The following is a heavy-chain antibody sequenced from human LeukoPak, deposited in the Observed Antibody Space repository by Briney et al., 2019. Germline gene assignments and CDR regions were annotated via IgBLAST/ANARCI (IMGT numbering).Heavy chain of an antibody. Sequence: SETLSLTCAVSGYSISSGYYWGWIRQPPGKGLEWIGSIYHSGSTYYNPSLKSRVTISVDTSKNQFSLKLSPVTAADTAVYYCARVPEPMYNWFDPWGQGTLVTVSS. V-gene: IGHV4-38-2*01. CDR2: IYHSGST. D-gene: IGHD2-2*01. CDR3: ARVPEPMYNWFDP. J-gene: IGHJ5*02. CDR1: GYSISSGYY.